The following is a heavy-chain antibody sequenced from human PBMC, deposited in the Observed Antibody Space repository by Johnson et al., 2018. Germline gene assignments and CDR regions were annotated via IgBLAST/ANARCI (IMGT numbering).Heavy chain of an antibody. CDR2: IWYDESIK. J-gene: IGHJ4*02. Sequence: QVQLVQSGGGVVQPGRSLRLSCAVSGFTISSYGMHWVRQAPGKGLEWVAVIWYDESIKFYADSVKGRFTLSRDNSKNTLYLQMNSLGDEDTATYYCARDWKHSELHTDYGSSDWCQGTLVTVSS. CDR1: GFTISSYG. V-gene: IGHV3-33*01. D-gene: IGHD4-17*01. CDR3: ARDWKHSELHTDYGSSD.